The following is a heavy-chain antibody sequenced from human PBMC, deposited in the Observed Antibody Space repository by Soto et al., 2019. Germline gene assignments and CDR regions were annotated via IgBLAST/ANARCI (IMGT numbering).Heavy chain of an antibody. CDR3: AKDRDIVVVVAATGSFDY. CDR2: ISGSGGST. V-gene: IGHV3-23*01. D-gene: IGHD2-15*01. CDR1: GFTFSSYA. Sequence: EVQLLESGGGLVQPGGSLRLSCAASGFTFSSYAMSWVRQAPGKGLEWVSAISGSGGSTYYADSVKGRFTISRDNSKNTLYLQMNSLRAEDTAVYYCAKDRDIVVVVAATGSFDYWGQGTLVTVSS. J-gene: IGHJ4*02.